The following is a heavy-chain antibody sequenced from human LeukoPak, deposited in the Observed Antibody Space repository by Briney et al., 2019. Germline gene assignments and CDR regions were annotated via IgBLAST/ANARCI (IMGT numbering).Heavy chain of an antibody. CDR1: GFTFSTYA. CDR3: ARDTTWIQLWLHY. D-gene: IGHD5-18*01. J-gene: IGHJ4*02. V-gene: IGHV3-23*01. Sequence: GGSLRLSCAASGFTFSTYAMTWVRQAPGKGLEWVSAISGSGGSTYYADSVKGRFTISRDNSKNTLYLQMNSLRAEDTAVYYCARDTTWIQLWLHYWGPGTLVTVSS. CDR2: ISGSGGST.